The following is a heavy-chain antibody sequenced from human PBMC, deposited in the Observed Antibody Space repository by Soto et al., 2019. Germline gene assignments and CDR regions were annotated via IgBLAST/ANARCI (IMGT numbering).Heavy chain of an antibody. CDR1: GFTFCSYA. D-gene: IGHD1-7*01. J-gene: IGHJ1*01. CDR3: AKYSELPYEAYLQQ. Sequence: PGGSLRLSCAASGFTFCSYALSWVRQAPGKGLEWVSAISSNGGRTFYADSLRGRFTISRANSKSALYLQMNNLRAEDTAIYYCAKYSELPYEAYLQQWGQGTMVSVSS. CDR2: ISSNGGRT. V-gene: IGHV3-23*01.